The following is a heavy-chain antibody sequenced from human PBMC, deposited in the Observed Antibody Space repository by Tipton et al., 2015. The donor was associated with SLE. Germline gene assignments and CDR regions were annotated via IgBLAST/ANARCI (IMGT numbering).Heavy chain of an antibody. V-gene: IGHV4-39*07. D-gene: IGHD3-3*01. CDR1: RGSIGSSSYY. Sequence: TLSLTCTVSRGSIGSSSYYWGWIRQSPGMRLEWVGSIRYSGSTYYNPSLASRVTISIDKSKNQLSLTLNSVTTADTAMYYCARGTPFMEWERNWFDPWGQGTLVTVSS. CDR3: ARGTPFMEWERNWFDP. J-gene: IGHJ5*01. CDR2: IRYSGST.